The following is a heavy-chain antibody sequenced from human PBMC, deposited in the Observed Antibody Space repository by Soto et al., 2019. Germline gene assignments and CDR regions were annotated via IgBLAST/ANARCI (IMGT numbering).Heavy chain of an antibody. J-gene: IGHJ4*02. CDR3: ARDVYYDFWSGYYDDDY. Sequence: PGGSLRLSCAASGFTFSSYWMSWVRQAPGKGLEWVANIKQDGSEKYYVDSVKGRFTISRDNAKNSLYLQMNSLRAEDTAVYHCARDVYYDFWSGYYDDDYWGQGTLVTVSS. CDR1: GFTFSSYW. CDR2: IKQDGSEK. D-gene: IGHD3-3*01. V-gene: IGHV3-7*05.